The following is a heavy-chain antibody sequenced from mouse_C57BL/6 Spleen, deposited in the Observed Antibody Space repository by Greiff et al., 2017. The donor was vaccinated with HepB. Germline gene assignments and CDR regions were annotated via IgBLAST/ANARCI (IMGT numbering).Heavy chain of an antibody. J-gene: IGHJ2*01. CDR2: IYPRSGNT. Sequence: QVQLKESGAELARPGASVKLSCKASGYTFTSYGISWVKQRTGQGLEWIGEIYPRSGNTYYNEKFKGKATLTADKSSSTAYMELRSLTSEDSAVYFCAREGGGELDYWGQGTTLTVSS. V-gene: IGHV1-81*01. CDR1: GYTFTSYG. CDR3: AREGGGELDY.